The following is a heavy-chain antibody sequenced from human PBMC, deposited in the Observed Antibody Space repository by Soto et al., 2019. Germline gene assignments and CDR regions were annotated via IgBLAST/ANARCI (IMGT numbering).Heavy chain of an antibody. J-gene: IGHJ6*03. V-gene: IGHV4-34*01. CDR3: ARGINYSSSGQGYYYYYMDV. CDR1: GGSFSGYY. Sequence: TLSLTCAVYGGSFSGYYWSWIRQPPGKGLEWIGEINHSGSTNYNPSLKSRVTISVDTSKNQFSLKLSSVTAADTAVYYCARGINYSSSGQGYYYYYMDVWGKGTTVTVSS. D-gene: IGHD6-6*01. CDR2: INHSGST.